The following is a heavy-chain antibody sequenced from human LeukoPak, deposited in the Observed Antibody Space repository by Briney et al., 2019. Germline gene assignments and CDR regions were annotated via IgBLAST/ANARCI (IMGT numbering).Heavy chain of an antibody. Sequence: PGGSLRLSCAASGFTFSSYSMNWVRQAPGKGLEWVSSISSSSSYIYYADSVKGRFTISRDNAKNSLYLQMNSLRAEDTAVYYCAREGVGGSGPLDYWGQGTLVTVSS. CDR1: GFTFSSYS. J-gene: IGHJ4*02. CDR2: ISSSSSYI. V-gene: IGHV3-21*01. D-gene: IGHD3-10*01. CDR3: AREGVGGSGPLDY.